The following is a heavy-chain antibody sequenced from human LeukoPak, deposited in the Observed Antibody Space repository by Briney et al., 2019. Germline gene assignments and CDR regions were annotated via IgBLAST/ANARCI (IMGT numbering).Heavy chain of an antibody. V-gene: IGHV3-48*01. Sequence: GGSLRLSCAAPEFTFSSYSMNWVRQAPGKGLEWVSYITNSGNSKSYADSVKGRFTISRDNTKNSLYLQMNGLRAEDTAVYYCARVRIAARPHYDYWGQGTLVTVSS. CDR3: ARVRIAARPHYDY. CDR1: EFTFSSYS. J-gene: IGHJ4*02. CDR2: ITNSGNSK. D-gene: IGHD6-6*01.